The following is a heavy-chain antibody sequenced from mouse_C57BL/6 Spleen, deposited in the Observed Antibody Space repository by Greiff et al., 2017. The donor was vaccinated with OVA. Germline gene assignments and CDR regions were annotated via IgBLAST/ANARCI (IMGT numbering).Heavy chain of an antibody. V-gene: IGHV1-80*01. CDR1: GYAFSSYW. Sequence: QVQLQQSGAELVKPGASVKISCKASGYAFSSYWMNWVKQRPGKGLEWIGQIYPGDGDTNYNGKFKGKATLTADKSSSTAYMQLSSLTSEDSAVYFCAREASWGYFDYWGQGTTLTVSS. CDR3: AREASWGYFDY. D-gene: IGHD4-1*01. J-gene: IGHJ2*01. CDR2: IYPGDGDT.